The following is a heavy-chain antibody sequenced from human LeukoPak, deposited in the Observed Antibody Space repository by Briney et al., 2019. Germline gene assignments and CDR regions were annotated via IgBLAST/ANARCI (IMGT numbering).Heavy chain of an antibody. V-gene: IGHV3-23*01. J-gene: IGHJ4*02. D-gene: IGHD1-7*01. Sequence: GGSLRLSCAASGFTFSDYAMSWVRQAPGKGLEWVSSSGTRGDTYYADSVKGRFTISRDNSENTLSLQMNSLRADDTAVYYCARWNYYFDYWGQGTLVTVSS. CDR1: GFTFSDYA. CDR2: SGTRGDT. CDR3: ARWNYYFDY.